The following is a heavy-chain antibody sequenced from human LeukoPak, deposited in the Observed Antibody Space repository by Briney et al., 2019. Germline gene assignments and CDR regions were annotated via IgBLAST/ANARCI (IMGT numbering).Heavy chain of an antibody. J-gene: IGHJ3*02. V-gene: IGHV3-23*01. CDR1: GFTFSHYG. D-gene: IGHD3-16*02. CDR3: AKDAYYDYVWGSYRYRYDAFDI. Sequence: GGSLRLSCAASGFTFSHYGMTWVRQAPGKGLEWVSAISGSGGSTYYADSVKGRFTISRDNSKNTLYLQMNSLRAEDTAVYYCAKDAYYDYVWGSYRYRYDAFDIWGQGTMVTVSS. CDR2: ISGSGGST.